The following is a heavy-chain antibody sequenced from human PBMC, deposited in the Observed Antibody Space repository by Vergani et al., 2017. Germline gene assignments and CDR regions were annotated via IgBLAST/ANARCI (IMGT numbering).Heavy chain of an antibody. Sequence: QLQLQESDSRLVNPSQTLSLTCTLSGDAISRDTYSLNWVRQPPGKPLEWIGSVYYSGTTYYNPSLGGRVTMSIDKSKNHFSLTLTSVTAADSAFYFCARGQTGYSRDWSTYFFYMDVWGKGTTVTVSS. CDR1: GDAISRDTYS. CDR2: VYYSGTT. V-gene: IGHV4-30-2*01. D-gene: IGHD3/OR15-3a*01. J-gene: IGHJ6*03. CDR3: ARGQTGYSRDWSTYFFYMDV.